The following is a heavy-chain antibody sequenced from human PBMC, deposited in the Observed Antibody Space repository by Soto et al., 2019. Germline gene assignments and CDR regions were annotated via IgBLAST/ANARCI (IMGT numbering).Heavy chain of an antibody. D-gene: IGHD5-18*01. CDR1: GFTFSSYA. CDR2: ISGSGGST. J-gene: IGHJ1*01. Sequence: GGSLRLSCAASGFTFSSYAMSWGRQAPGKGLEWVSAISGSGGSTYYADSVKGRFTISRDNSKNTLYLQMNSLRAEDTAVYYCAKLPYEGGYGPEYFQHWGQGTLVTVSS. CDR3: AKLPYEGGYGPEYFQH. V-gene: IGHV3-23*01.